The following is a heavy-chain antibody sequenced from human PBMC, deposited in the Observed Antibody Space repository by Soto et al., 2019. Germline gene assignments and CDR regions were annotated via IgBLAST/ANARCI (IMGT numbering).Heavy chain of an antibody. CDR3: ARGFYGSGSYYKRYNWFDL. CDR1: GGSFSGYY. D-gene: IGHD3-10*01. CDR2: INHSGST. V-gene: IGHV4-34*01. Sequence: SETLSLTCAVYGGSFSGYYWSWIRQPPWKGLEWIGEINHSGSTNYNPSLKSRVTISVDTSKNQFSLKLSSVTAADTAVYYCARGFYGSGSYYKRYNWFDLWGQGTLVTVYS. J-gene: IGHJ5*02.